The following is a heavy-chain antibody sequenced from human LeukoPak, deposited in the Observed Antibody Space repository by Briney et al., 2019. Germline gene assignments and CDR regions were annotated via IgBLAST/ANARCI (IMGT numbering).Heavy chain of an antibody. CDR3: ARGPAEWLLRNGDFDY. D-gene: IGHD3-22*01. CDR2: INPNSGGT. CDR1: GYTFTGYY. Sequence: ASVKVSCKASGYTFTGYYMHWVRRAPGQGLEWMGWINPNSGGTNYAQKFQGRVTMTRDTSISTAYMELSRLRSDDTAIYYCARGPAEWLLRNGDFDYWGQGTLVTVSS. V-gene: IGHV1-2*02. J-gene: IGHJ4*02.